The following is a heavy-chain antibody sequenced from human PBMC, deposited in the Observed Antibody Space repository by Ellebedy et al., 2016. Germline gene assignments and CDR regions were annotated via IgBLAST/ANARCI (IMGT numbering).Heavy chain of an antibody. Sequence: SETLSLTCNVSGGSVSSDYWNWIRRPPGKGLEWIGFVFHTGATLLNPSLKSRVTMSVDTSKSQFSVRLSSVTAADTALYYCAREVYVAGPHHYGLDVWGQGTTVTVSS. CDR1: GGSVSSDY. J-gene: IGHJ6*02. CDR3: AREVYVAGPHHYGLDV. V-gene: IGHV4-59*02. D-gene: IGHD2-8*01. CDR2: VFHTGAT.